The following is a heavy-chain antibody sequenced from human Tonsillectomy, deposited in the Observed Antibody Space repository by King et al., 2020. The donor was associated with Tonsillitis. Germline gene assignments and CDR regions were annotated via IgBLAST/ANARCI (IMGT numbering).Heavy chain of an antibody. D-gene: IGHD3-3*01. J-gene: IGHJ6*02. Sequence: VQLVESGGGVVQPGRSLRLSCAASGFTFSTYGIHWVRQAPGKGLEWVAVISFDGNNKYYAESVKGRFTISRDNSKDTLYLQMNSLTAKDTAVYFCARFGDYDIWNGPELNGYKYHYGMDLWGQGTTVIVSS. CDR2: ISFDGNNK. CDR3: ARFGDYDIWNGPELNGYKYHYGMDL. V-gene: IGHV3-30*03. CDR1: GFTFSTYG.